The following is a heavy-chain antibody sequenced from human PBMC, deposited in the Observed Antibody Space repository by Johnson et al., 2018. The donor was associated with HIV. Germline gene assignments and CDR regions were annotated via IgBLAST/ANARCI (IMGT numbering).Heavy chain of an antibody. CDR3: NTDRDSSGYLDAFDI. J-gene: IGHJ3*02. Sequence: EVQLVESGGGLVKPGGSLRLSCTASEFTISGYYMSWVRQAPGKGLEWVSVISSGGTTYYADPVKGRFTGSRDNSGNTLYLQMNSMKTEDTAVYYCNTDRDSSGYLDAFDIWGQGTMVTVSS. CDR1: EFTISGYY. V-gene: IGHV3-66*01. D-gene: IGHD3-22*01. CDR2: ISSGGTT.